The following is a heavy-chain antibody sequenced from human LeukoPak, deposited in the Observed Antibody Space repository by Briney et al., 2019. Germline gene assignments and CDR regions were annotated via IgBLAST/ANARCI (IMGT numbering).Heavy chain of an antibody. CDR1: GFTSSNTW. V-gene: IGHV3-74*03. J-gene: IGHJ5*02. CDR2: LDIRGGST. CDR3: AGAYDFGNWFEP. D-gene: IGHD2/OR15-2a*01. Sequence: GGSLRLSCAASGFTSSNTWMHWVRQAPGKGLVWVSRLDIRGGSTACADSVKGRFTISRDNAKDTLYLQMNSLRAEDTALYYCAGAYDFGNWFEPWGQGTLVTVSS.